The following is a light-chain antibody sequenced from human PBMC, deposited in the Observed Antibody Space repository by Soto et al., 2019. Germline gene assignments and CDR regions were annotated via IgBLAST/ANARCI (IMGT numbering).Light chain of an antibody. V-gene: IGKV1-5*01. CDR3: QQYNSYPIT. CDR1: QSISSW. J-gene: IGKJ5*01. CDR2: DAS. Sequence: DIQMTQSPSTLSASVGDRFTITGLASQSISSWLAWYQQKPGKAPKLLIYDASSLESGVPSRFSGSGSGTEFTLTISSLQPDDFATYYCQQYNSYPITFGQGTRLEIK.